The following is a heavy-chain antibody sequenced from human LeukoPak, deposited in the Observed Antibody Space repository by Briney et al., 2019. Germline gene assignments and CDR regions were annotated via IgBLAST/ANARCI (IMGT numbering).Heavy chain of an antibody. CDR2: INHSGST. J-gene: IGHJ6*02. V-gene: IGHV4-34*01. D-gene: IGHD6-6*01. CDR1: GFTFSSYG. Sequence: GSLRLSCAASGFTFSSYGMHWARQPPGKGLEWIGEINHSGSTNYNPSLKSRVTISVDTSKNQFSLKLSSVTAADTAVYYCARPEYSSSSGYYGMDVWGQGTTVTVSS. CDR3: ARPEYSSSSGYYGMDV.